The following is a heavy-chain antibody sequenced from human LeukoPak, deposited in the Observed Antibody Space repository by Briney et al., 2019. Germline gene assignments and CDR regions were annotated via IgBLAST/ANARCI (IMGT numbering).Heavy chain of an antibody. CDR3: ARGVDWNAIDY. D-gene: IGHD1-1*01. V-gene: IGHV3-74*01. J-gene: IGHJ4*02. CDR1: GFTFSSYW. Sequence: PGGSLRLSCAASGFTFSSYWMHWVRQAPGKGLVWVSRINSDGSSTSYADSVKGRFTISRDNAKNSLYLQMNSLRAEDTAVYYCARGVDWNAIDYWGQGTLVTVSS. CDR2: INSDGSST.